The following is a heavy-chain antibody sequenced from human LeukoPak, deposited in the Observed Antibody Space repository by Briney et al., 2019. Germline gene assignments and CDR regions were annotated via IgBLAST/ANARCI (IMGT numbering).Heavy chain of an antibody. CDR2: IIPILGIV. CDR3: ARSYYYDSSGYHLRAFDI. D-gene: IGHD3-22*01. V-gene: IGHV1-69*04. Sequence: SVKVSCKASGGTFSSYAISWVRQAPGQGLEWMGRIIPILGIVNYAQKFQGRVTITADKSTSTAYMELSSLRSEDTAVYYCARSYYYDSSGYHLRAFDIWGQGTMVTVSS. J-gene: IGHJ3*02. CDR1: GGTFSSYA.